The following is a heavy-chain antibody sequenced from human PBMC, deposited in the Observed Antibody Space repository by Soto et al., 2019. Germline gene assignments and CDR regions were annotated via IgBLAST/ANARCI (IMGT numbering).Heavy chain of an antibody. D-gene: IGHD2-15*01. CDR1: GFIFSNYV. J-gene: IGHJ4*02. V-gene: IGHV3-23*01. CDR2: ISGRGDNT. Sequence: DVQLLDSGGGLVQPGGSLRLSCAASGFIFSNYVMRWVRQTPGKGLEWVSGISGRGDNTYYADSVKGRFTVSRDNSKNTLYLQMDGVSAEDTAVYDCGKTTLRVGPIDHWGQGTLVTVSS. CDR3: GKTTLRVGPIDH.